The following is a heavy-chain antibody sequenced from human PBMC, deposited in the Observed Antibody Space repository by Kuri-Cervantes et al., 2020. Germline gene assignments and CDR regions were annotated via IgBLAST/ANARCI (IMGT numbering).Heavy chain of an antibody. J-gene: IGHJ4*02. CDR3: ARDWNCGGDCFGFYYFDY. Sequence: ASVKVSCKASGYTFTGYYMHWVRQAPGQGLEWMGWINPNSGGTNYAQKFQGRVTMTRDTSTSTVYMELSSLRSEDTAVYYCARDWNCGGDCFGFYYFDYWGQGTLVTVSS. CDR2: INPNSGGT. V-gene: IGHV1-2*02. D-gene: IGHD2-21*02. CDR1: GYTFTGYY.